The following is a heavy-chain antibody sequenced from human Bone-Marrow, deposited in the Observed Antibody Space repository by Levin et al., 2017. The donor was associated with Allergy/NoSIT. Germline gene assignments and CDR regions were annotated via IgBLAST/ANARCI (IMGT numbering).Heavy chain of an antibody. D-gene: IGHD6-13*01. CDR3: ARAEAGIAAAGTWLDY. CDR2: MYHSGST. V-gene: IGHV4-4*02. Sequence: SETLSLTCAVSGDSISSDNWWSWVRQSPGKGLEWIGDMYHSGSTNYNPSLKSRVTISVDKSKNQVSLKLASVTAADTAVYYCARAEAGIAAAGTWLDYWGQGTLVTVSS. J-gene: IGHJ4*02. CDR1: GDSISSDNW.